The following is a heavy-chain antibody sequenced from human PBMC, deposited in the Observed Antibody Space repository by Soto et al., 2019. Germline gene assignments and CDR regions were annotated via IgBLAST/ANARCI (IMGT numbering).Heavy chain of an antibody. D-gene: IGHD2-2*01. CDR3: ARGGGSTKVDY. J-gene: IGHJ4*02. V-gene: IGHV4-31*03. CDR1: GGSITSSGYY. CDR2: TSNSGST. Sequence: QVQLQESGPGLVKPSQTLSLTCTVSGGSITSSGYYWSWIRQHPGEGLEWIGFTSNSGSTSYNPSLKRRVTISVDTSSNQFSLNLKSGTAADTAVYYCARGGGSTKVDYWGQGTLVTVSP.